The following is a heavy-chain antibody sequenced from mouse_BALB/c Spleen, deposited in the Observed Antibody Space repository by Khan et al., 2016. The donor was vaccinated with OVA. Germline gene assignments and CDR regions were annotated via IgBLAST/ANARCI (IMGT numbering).Heavy chain of an antibody. CDR2: IRSKTNNYAT. D-gene: IGHD1-1*01. CDR1: GFTFNTYA. CDR3: VRHKNYYGEDAMDY. V-gene: IGHV10-1*02. J-gene: IGHJ4*01. Sequence: EVKLLESGGGLLQPKGSLKLSCAASGFTFNTYAMNWVRQAPGKGLEWVARIRSKTNNYATYYADSVKDRFTISRDDSQSMLYLQMNNLKTEDTAMYYCVRHKNYYGEDAMDYWGQGTSVTVSS.